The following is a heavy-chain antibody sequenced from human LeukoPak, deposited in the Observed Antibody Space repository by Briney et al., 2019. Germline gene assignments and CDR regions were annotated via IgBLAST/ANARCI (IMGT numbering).Heavy chain of an antibody. J-gene: IGHJ4*02. V-gene: IGHV3-7*03. D-gene: IGHD5-12*01. CDR1: GFTFSGSW. Sequence: GGSLRLCCAASGFTFSGSWMAWVRRAPGKGLEWVANMNQDGSEKNYVDSVKGRFTISRDNAKNSLYLQMNSLRAEDTAVYYCARDSGYDCFDYWGQGTLVTVSS. CDR3: ARDSGYDCFDY. CDR2: MNQDGSEK.